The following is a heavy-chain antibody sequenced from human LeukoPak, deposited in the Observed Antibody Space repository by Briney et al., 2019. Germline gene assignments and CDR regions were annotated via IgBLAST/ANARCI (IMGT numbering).Heavy chain of an antibody. CDR3: AKSSGYNGFRFAY. V-gene: IGHV3-23*01. J-gene: IGHJ4*02. D-gene: IGHD5-24*01. CDR2: ISGSGGST. CDR1: GFTFSSYA. Sequence: GGSLRLSCAASGFTFSSYAMSRVRQAPGKGLEWVSAISGSGGSTYYADSVKGRFTISRDNSKNTLYLQMNSLRAEDTAVYYCAKSSGYNGFRFAYWGQGTLVTVSS.